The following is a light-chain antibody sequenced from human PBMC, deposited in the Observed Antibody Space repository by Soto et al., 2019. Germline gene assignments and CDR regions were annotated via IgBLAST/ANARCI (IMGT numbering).Light chain of an antibody. Sequence: EIVLTQSPGTLSLSPGDTATLSCRASQTVSNYHLAWYQQKPGHAPRLLIYGVSSRDTGIPDRFTGSGSGTDFTLTITRLEPEDFAVYYCQQYINSPWTFGQGTKVEI. V-gene: IGKV3-20*01. J-gene: IGKJ1*01. CDR2: GVS. CDR3: QQYINSPWT. CDR1: QTVSNYH.